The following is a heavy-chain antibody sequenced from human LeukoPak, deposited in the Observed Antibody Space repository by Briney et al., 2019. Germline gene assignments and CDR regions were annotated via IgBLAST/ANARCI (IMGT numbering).Heavy chain of an antibody. Sequence: GGSLRLSCAASGFTLSSYGMHWVRQAPGKGLEWVAVIWYDGSNKYYADSVKGRFTISRDNSKNTLYLQMNSLSAEDTAVYYCARDLYSSGWYGVDYWGQGTLVTVSS. CDR3: ARDLYSSGWYGVDY. CDR2: IWYDGSNK. V-gene: IGHV3-33*01. J-gene: IGHJ4*02. CDR1: GFTLSSYG. D-gene: IGHD6-19*01.